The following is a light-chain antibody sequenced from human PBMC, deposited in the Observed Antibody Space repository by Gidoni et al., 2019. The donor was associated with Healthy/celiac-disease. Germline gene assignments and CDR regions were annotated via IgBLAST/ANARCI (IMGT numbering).Light chain of an antibody. CDR2: WAS. V-gene: IGKV4-1*01. J-gene: IGKJ4*01. Sequence: DIVMTQSPDSLAASLGERATINCKSSQSVLYSSNNKNYLAWYQQKPGQPPKLLIYWASTRESGVPDRFSGSGSGIDFTLTISSLQAEDVAVYYCQQYYSTPPSFGGGTKVEIK. CDR3: QQYYSTPPS. CDR1: QSVLYSSNNKNY.